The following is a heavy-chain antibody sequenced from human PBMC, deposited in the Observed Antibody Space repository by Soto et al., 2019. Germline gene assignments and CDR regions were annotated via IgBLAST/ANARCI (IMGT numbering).Heavy chain of an antibody. V-gene: IGHV4-30-2*01. J-gene: IGHJ6*02. CDR1: GGSISSGGYS. Sequence: SLTCAVSGGSISSGGYSWSWIRQPPGKGLEWIGYIYHSGSTYYNPSLKSRVTISVDRSKNQFSLKLSSVTAADTAVYYCARGDPLLWFGEKVYYGMDVWGQGTTVTVSS. CDR2: IYHSGST. D-gene: IGHD3-10*01. CDR3: ARGDPLLWFGEKVYYGMDV.